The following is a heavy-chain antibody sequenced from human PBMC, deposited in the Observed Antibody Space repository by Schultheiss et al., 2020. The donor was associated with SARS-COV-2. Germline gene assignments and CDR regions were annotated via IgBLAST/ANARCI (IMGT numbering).Heavy chain of an antibody. CDR1: GGTFSSYA. V-gene: IGHV1-69*13. CDR3: ARGQWEGGGSCFTD. CDR2: IIPIFGTA. J-gene: IGHJ4*02. D-gene: IGHD2-15*01. Sequence: SVKVSCKASGGTFSSYAISWVRQAPGQGLEWMGGIIPIFGTANYAQKFQGRVTITADESTSTAYMELSSLRSEDTAVYYCARGQWEGGGSCFTDWGQGTLVTVSS.